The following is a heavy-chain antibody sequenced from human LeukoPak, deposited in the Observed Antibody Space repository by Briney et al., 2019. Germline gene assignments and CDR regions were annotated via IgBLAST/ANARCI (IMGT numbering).Heavy chain of an antibody. V-gene: IGHV1-2*06. CDR1: GYTFTGYY. Sequence: ASVKVSCKASGYTFTGYYMHWVRQAPGQGLEWMGRINPNSGGTNYAQKFQGRVTITRDTSASTAYMELSSLRSEDTAVYYCARGKEMTTTPLGYWGQGTLVTVSS. CDR3: ARGKEMTTTPLGY. D-gene: IGHD5-24*01. CDR2: INPNSGGT. J-gene: IGHJ4*02.